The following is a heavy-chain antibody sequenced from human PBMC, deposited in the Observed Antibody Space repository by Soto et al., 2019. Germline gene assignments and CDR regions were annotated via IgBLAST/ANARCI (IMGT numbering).Heavy chain of an antibody. D-gene: IGHD5-18*01. V-gene: IGHV3-30-3*01. CDR3: ARGGEDTAMEDY. J-gene: IGHJ4*02. Sequence: QVQLVESGGGVVQPGRSLRLSCAASGFTFSSYAMHWVRQAPGKGLERVAVISYDGSNKYYADSVKGRFTISRDNSKNTLYLQMNSLRAEDTAVYYCARGGEDTAMEDYWGQGTLVTVSS. CDR1: GFTFSSYA. CDR2: ISYDGSNK.